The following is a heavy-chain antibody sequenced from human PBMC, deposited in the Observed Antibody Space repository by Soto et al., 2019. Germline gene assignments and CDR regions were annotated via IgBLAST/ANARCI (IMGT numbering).Heavy chain of an antibody. CDR2: FDPEDGET. V-gene: IGHV1-24*01. Sequence: GSVKVSCEGSGYTLTELSMHWVRQSPGKGLEWMGGFDPEDGETIYAQKFQGSVTMTEDTSTDTAYMELSSLRSEDTAVYYCATLSNDLWRGPNNWFDPWGQGTLVTVSS. J-gene: IGHJ5*02. CDR3: ATLSNDLWRGPNNWFDP. D-gene: IGHD3-3*01. CDR1: GYTLTELS.